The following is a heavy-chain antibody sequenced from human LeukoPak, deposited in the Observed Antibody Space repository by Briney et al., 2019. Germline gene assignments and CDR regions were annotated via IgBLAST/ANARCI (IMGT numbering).Heavy chain of an antibody. D-gene: IGHD6-19*01. CDR3: ARLGIIAVAGTDAFDI. Sequence: ASVKVSCKASGYTFTSYGISWVRQAPGQGLEWMGWISAYNGNTNYAQKLQGRVTMTTDTSTSTAYMELRSLRSDDTAVYYCARLGIIAVAGTDAFDIWGQGTMVSVSS. J-gene: IGHJ3*02. CDR2: ISAYNGNT. V-gene: IGHV1-18*01. CDR1: GYTFTSYG.